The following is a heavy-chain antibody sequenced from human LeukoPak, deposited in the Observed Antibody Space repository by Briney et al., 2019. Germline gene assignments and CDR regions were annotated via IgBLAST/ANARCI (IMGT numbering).Heavy chain of an antibody. J-gene: IGHJ6*03. D-gene: IGHD1-1*01. CDR3: AKGQLLSHYYYYMDV. V-gene: IGHV3-30*02. CDR1: GFTFSSYG. CDR2: IRYDGSNK. Sequence: GGSLRLSCAASGFTFSSYGMHWVRQAPGKGLEWVAFIRYDGSNKYYADSVKGRFTISRDNSKNTLYLQMNSLRAEDTAVYYCAKGQLLSHYYYYMDVWGKGTTVTISS.